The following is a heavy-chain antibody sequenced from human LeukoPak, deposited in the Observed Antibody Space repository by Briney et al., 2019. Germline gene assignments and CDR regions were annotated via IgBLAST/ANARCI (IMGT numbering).Heavy chain of an antibody. D-gene: IGHD2-2*02. CDR1: GFTFSSYA. V-gene: IGHV3-30*04. CDR3: ARVGRYCSSTSCYMGVYYYGMYV. J-gene: IGHJ6*02. CDR2: ISYDGSNK. Sequence: GRSLRLSCAASGFTFSSYAMHWVRQAPGKGLEWVAVISYDGSNKYYADSVKGRFTISRDNSKNTLYLQMNSLRAEDTAVYYCARVGRYCSSTSCYMGVYYYGMYVWGQGTTVTVSS.